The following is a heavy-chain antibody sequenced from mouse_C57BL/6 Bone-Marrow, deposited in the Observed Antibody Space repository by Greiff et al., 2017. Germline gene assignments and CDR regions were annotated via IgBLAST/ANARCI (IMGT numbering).Heavy chain of an antibody. CDR3: AKGSNYVGDY. CDR2: IDPSESYT. V-gene: IGHV1-59*01. J-gene: IGHJ2*01. D-gene: IGHD2-5*01. CDR1: GYTFTSYW. Sequence: QVQLQQPGAELVRPGTSVKLSCKASGYTFTSYWMHWVKQRPGQGLEWIGVIDPSESYTNYNQKFKGKATLTVDTSSSTAYMQLSSLTAEDSAVYYGAKGSNYVGDYWGQGTTLTVSS.